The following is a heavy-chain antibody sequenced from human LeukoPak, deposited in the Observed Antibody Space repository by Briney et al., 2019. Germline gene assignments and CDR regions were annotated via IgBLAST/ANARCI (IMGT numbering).Heavy chain of an antibody. CDR1: GFTFSSYG. CDR2: IQYDGSNK. Sequence: GGSLRLSCAASGFTFSSYGMHWVRQAPGKGLEWVAFIQYDGSNKYYADSVKGRFTISRDNSKNTLYLQMSSLRAEDTAVYYCAKDGSSDAFDVWGQGTLVTVSS. D-gene: IGHD3-10*01. V-gene: IGHV3-30*02. CDR3: AKDGSSDAFDV. J-gene: IGHJ4*02.